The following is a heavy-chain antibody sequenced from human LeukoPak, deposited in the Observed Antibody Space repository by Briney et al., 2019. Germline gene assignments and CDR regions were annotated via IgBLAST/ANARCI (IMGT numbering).Heavy chain of an antibody. D-gene: IGHD2-15*01. Sequence: SETLSLTCAVYGGSFSGYYWSWIRQPPGKGLEWIGEINHSGSTNYNPSLKSRVTISVDKSKNQFSLKMSSVTAADKAVYYCASGGLVVRKGSDYWGQGTLVTVSS. CDR1: GGSFSGYY. V-gene: IGHV4-34*01. CDR3: ASGGLVVRKGSDY. J-gene: IGHJ4*02. CDR2: INHSGST.